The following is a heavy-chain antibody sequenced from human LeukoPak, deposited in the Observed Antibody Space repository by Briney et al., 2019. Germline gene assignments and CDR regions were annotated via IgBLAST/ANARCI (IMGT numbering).Heavy chain of an antibody. CDR3: AKDLLGYCSSTSCPYYYYYGMDV. CDR2: IYSGGST. CDR1: GFTVSSNY. V-gene: IGHV3-53*01. D-gene: IGHD2-2*01. J-gene: IGHJ6*02. Sequence: GGSLRLSCAASGFTVSSNYMSWVRQAPGKGLEWVSVIYSGGSTYYADSVKGRFTISRDNSKNTLYLQMNSLRAEDTAVYYCAKDLLGYCSSTSCPYYYYYGMDVWGQGTTVTVSS.